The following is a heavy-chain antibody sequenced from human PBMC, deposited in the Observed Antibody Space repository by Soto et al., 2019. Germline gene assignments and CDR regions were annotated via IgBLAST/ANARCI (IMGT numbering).Heavy chain of an antibody. D-gene: IGHD4-4*01. CDR3: ASQPNVTTTFPDY. J-gene: IGHJ4*02. V-gene: IGHV3-33*01. CDR2: IWYDGSNK. CDR1: GFTFSSYG. Sequence: GGSLRLSCAASGFTFSSYGMHWVRQAPGKGLEWVAVIWYDGSNKYYADSVKGRFTISRDNSKNTLYLQMNSLRAEDTAVYYCASQPNVTTTFPDYWGQGTLVTVSS.